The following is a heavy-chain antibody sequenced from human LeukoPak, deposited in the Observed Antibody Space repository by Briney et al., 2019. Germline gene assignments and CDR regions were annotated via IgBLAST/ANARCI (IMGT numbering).Heavy chain of an antibody. CDR2: IIPIFGTT. CDR3: ARALDILVVPGADNWLDP. J-gene: IGHJ5*02. D-gene: IGHD2-2*01. V-gene: IGHV1-69*13. Sequence: ASVKVSCKASGGTFNNYAITWLRQAPGRGLEWMGGIIPIFGTTNYAQKFQGRVTINADESTDTANMELSSLRSEDTAVYYCARALDILVVPGADNWLDPWGQGTLVTVSS. CDR1: GGTFNNYA.